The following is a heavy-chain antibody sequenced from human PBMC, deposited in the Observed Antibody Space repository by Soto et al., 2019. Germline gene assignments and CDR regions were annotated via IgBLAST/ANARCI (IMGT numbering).Heavy chain of an antibody. CDR3: ARDYDFWSGYLSGHFDY. CDR1: GFTFSDYF. Sequence: QVQLVESGGGLVQPGGSLRLSCAASGFTFSDYFLTWIRQAPGKGLEWVAYIGSSSSDTNYADSVKGRFTISRDNAKNSLFLQMNNLRVDDTAVYYCARDYDFWSGYLSGHFDYWGQGTLVTVSS. V-gene: IGHV3-11*06. D-gene: IGHD3-3*01. J-gene: IGHJ4*02. CDR2: IGSSSSDT.